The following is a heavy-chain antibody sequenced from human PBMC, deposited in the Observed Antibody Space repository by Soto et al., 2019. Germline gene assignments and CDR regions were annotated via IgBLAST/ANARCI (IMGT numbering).Heavy chain of an antibody. Sequence: SVKVSCEASGGTFSSYTISWVRQAPGQGLEWMGRIIPILGIANYAQKFQGRVTITADKSTSTAYMELSSLRSEDTAVYYCAREMSYDSSGDYWGQGTLVTVS. CDR1: GGTFSSYT. J-gene: IGHJ4*02. CDR3: AREMSYDSSGDY. V-gene: IGHV1-69*04. D-gene: IGHD3-22*01. CDR2: IIPILGIA.